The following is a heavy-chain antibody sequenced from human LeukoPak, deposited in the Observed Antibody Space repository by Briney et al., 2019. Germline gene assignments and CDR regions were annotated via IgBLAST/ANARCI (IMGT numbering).Heavy chain of an antibody. V-gene: IGHV3-30*02. D-gene: IGHD1-7*01. CDR3: ARDPGGELELRAFDI. Sequence: GGSLRLSCAASGFTFSSCWMNWFRQAPGKGLEWVAFIRYDGSNKYYADSVKGRFTISRDNSKNTLYLQMNSLRAEDTAVYYCARDPGGELELRAFDIWGQGTMVTVSS. CDR1: GFTFSSCW. CDR2: IRYDGSNK. J-gene: IGHJ3*02.